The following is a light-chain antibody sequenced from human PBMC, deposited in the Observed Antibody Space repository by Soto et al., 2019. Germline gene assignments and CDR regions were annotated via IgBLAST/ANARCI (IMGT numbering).Light chain of an antibody. CDR2: DAS. V-gene: IGKV3-11*01. J-gene: IGKJ4*01. CDR3: QQCSGSPDT. CDR1: QSVGSY. Sequence: EIVLTQSPATLSLSPGDRATLSCRASQSVGSYLGWYHQRPGQAPRLLIYDASNRATRIPARFSGSGSGTDFALTISSVEPEDFAVYYGQQCSGSPDTFGGGTKVEIK.